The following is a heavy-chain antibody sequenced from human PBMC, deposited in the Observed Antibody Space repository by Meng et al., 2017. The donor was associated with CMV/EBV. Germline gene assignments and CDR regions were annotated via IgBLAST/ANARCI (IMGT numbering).Heavy chain of an antibody. CDR2: IYSGGST. CDR1: GFTVSSNY. D-gene: IGHD1-14*01. Sequence: GESLKISCAASGFTVSSNYMSWVRQAPGQGLEWVSVIYSGGSTYYADSVKGRFTISRDNSKNTLYLQMNSLRAKDTAVYYCARNVTHWGQGTLVTVSS. CDR3: ARNVTH. V-gene: IGHV3-53*01. J-gene: IGHJ4*02.